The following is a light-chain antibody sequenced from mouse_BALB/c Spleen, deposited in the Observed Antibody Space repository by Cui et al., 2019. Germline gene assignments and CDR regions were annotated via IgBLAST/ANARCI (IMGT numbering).Light chain of an antibody. Sequence: DNVLTQSPAIMAASLGQKVTMTCSASSSVSSRYLHWYQQKSGASPKPLIHRTSNLASGVPARFSGSGSGTSYSLTISSVEAEDDATYYCQQWSGYPYTFGGGTKLEIK. CDR1: SSVSSRY. CDR3: QQWSGYPYT. V-gene: IGKV4-58*01. J-gene: IGKJ2*01. CDR2: RTS.